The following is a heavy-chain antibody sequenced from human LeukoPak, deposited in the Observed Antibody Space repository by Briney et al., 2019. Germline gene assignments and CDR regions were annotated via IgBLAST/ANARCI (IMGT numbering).Heavy chain of an antibody. CDR2: INRNGGST. V-gene: IGHV3-20*04. J-gene: IGHJ4*02. CDR3: AGDGSYDSSGYYFNFDY. CDR1: GSTLVDYG. D-gene: IGHD3-22*01. Sequence: TGGSLRLSCAASGSTLVDYGMSWVGQAPGKGLEWASGINRNGGSTGYADPVKGRFTISRDNAKNSLYLQINSLRAEDTALYYCAGDGSYDSSGYYFNFDYWGQGTLVTVSS.